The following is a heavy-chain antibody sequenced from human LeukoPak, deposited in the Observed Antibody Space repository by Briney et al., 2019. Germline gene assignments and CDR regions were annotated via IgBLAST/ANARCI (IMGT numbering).Heavy chain of an antibody. CDR1: GFTFSSYW. J-gene: IGHJ4*02. Sequence: PGGSLRLSCAASGFTFSSYWMSWVRQAPGTGLEWVANIKQDGSEKYYVDSVKGRFTISRDNAKNSLYLQMNSLRAEDTAVYYCAREHTGGILTGYYPYYFDYWGQGTLVTVSS. CDR3: AREHTGGILTGYYPYYFDY. V-gene: IGHV3-7*03. D-gene: IGHD3-9*01. CDR2: IKQDGSEK.